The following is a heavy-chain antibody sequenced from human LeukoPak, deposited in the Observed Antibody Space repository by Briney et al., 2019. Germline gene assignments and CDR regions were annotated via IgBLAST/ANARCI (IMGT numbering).Heavy chain of an antibody. J-gene: IGHJ4*01. V-gene: IGHV4-61*01. CDR3: ARPSEWELNDY. CDR1: GDSVSSGSYD. Sequence: SETLSLTCTVSGDSVSSGSYDWSWIRQPPGKGLEWSGYIYYSGSTNYNPSLKSRVTISEDTSKNQFSLKLSSVTAADTAVYYCARPSEWELNDYWGQGTLVTVSS. CDR2: IYYSGST. D-gene: IGHD1-26*01.